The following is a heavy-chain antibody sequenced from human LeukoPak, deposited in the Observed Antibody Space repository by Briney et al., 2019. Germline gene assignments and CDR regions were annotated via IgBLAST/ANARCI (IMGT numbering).Heavy chain of an antibody. Sequence: SETLSLTCSVSGGTISSSGYYWGWIRQPPGKGLEWIGNIYYSGSTHYNPSLKSRVTISVDTYNNQFSLKLNSVTAADTAVYYCATVPGRQRLVPWFDPWGQGTLVTVSS. V-gene: IGHV4-39*01. J-gene: IGHJ5*02. D-gene: IGHD6-13*01. CDR2: IYYSGST. CDR1: GGTISSSGYY. CDR3: ATVPGRQRLVPWFDP.